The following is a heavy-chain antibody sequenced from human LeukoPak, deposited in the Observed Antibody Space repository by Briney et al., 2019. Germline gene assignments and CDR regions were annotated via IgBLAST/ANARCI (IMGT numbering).Heavy chain of an antibody. CDR2: ISSSGSTI. J-gene: IGHJ4*02. V-gene: IGHV3-48*03. CDR1: GFTFSSYE. D-gene: IGHD6-13*01. Sequence: PGGSLRLSCAASGFTFSSYEMNWVRQAPGKGLEWVSYISSSGSTIYYADSVKGRFTISRDNAKNSLYLQMSSLRAEDTAVYYCASIRMGAAAGYDPYNFDYWGQGTLVTVSS. CDR3: ASIRMGAAAGYDPYNFDY.